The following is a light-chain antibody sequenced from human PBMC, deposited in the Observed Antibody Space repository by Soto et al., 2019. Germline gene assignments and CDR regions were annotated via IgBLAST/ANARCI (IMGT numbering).Light chain of an antibody. Sequence: EILMTQSPSTLSVSPGERATLSGRASQSVSSNLAWYQQKPGQAPRLLIYGASTRATGIPARFSGSGSGAYFNLTISRLEPADFGVYYCQQYGSSHTFGQGTRLEIK. CDR1: QSVSSN. CDR3: QQYGSSHT. V-gene: IGKV3-15*01. CDR2: GAS. J-gene: IGKJ5*01.